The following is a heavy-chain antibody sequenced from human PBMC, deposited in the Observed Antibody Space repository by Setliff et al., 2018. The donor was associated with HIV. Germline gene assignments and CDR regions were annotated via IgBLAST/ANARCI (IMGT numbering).Heavy chain of an antibody. Sequence: ASVKVSCKASGNTFSSYGITWVRQAPGQGLEWMGGTTPLLGTTNYAQKFQGRVTITTDESRTTSYMELSSLRFEDTAVYFCARVAHSTSYYYYGMDVWGQGTTVTVSS. CDR1: GNTFSSYG. J-gene: IGHJ6*02. D-gene: IGHD6-13*01. CDR2: TTPLLGTT. V-gene: IGHV1-69*05. CDR3: ARVAHSTSYYYYGMDV.